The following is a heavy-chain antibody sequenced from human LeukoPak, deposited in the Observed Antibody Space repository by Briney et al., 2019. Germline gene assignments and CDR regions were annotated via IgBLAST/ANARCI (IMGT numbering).Heavy chain of an antibody. CDR3: AKDLSQNTVYYYYMDV. D-gene: IGHD4-17*01. V-gene: IGHV3-30*02. J-gene: IGHJ6*03. CDR1: GFTFSNYG. CDR2: IRYDGSIK. Sequence: GGSLRLSCAASGFTFSNYGIHWVRQAPGKGLEWVAFIRYDGSIKYYADSVKGRFTISRDNSKNTLYLQMNSLRAEDTAVYYCAKDLSQNTVYYYYMDVWGKGTTVTIS.